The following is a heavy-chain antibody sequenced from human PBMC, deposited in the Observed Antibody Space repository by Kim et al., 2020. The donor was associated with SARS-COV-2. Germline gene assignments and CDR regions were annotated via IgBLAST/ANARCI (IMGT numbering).Heavy chain of an antibody. CDR2: ISYDGSNK. V-gene: IGHV3-30*03. Sequence: GGSLRLSCAASGFTFSSYGMHWVRQAPGKGLEWVAVISYDGSNKYYADSVKGRFTISRDNSKNTLYLQMNSLRAEDTAVYYCASQWGDYYDSSGHPPNGMDVWGQGTTVTVSS. CDR3: ASQWGDYYDSSGHPPNGMDV. J-gene: IGHJ6*02. D-gene: IGHD3-22*01. CDR1: GFTFSSYG.